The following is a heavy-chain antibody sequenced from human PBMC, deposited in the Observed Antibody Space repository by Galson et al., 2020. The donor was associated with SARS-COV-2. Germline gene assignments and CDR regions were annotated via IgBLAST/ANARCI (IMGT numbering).Heavy chain of an antibody. V-gene: IGHV4-39*07. CDR3: ARAAPGWFGEASVDY. D-gene: IGHD3-10*01. CDR2: IYYSGST. J-gene: IGHJ4*02. Sequence: ASETLSLTCTVSGGSISSSSYYWGWIRQPPGKGLEWIGSIYYSGSTYYNPSLKSRVTISVDTSKNQFSLKLSSVTAADTAVYYCARAAPGWFGEASVDYWGQGTLVTVSS. CDR1: GGSISSSSYY.